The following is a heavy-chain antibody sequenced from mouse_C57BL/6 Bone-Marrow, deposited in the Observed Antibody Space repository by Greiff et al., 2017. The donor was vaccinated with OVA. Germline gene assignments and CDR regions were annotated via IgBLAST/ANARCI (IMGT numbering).Heavy chain of an antibody. D-gene: IGHD1-1*01. Sequence: VQLQQPGAELVKPGASVKMSCKASGYTFTSYWITWVKQRPGQGLEWIGDIYPGSGSTNYNEKFKSKATLTVDTSSSTAYMQLSSLTSEDSAVYYCARSYYCSSYPYYFDYWGQGTTLTVSS. CDR2: IYPGSGST. CDR3: ARSYYCSSYPYYFDY. V-gene: IGHV1-55*01. CDR1: GYTFTSYW. J-gene: IGHJ2*01.